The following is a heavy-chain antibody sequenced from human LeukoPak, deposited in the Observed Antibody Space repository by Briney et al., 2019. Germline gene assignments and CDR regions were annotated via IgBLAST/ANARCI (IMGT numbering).Heavy chain of an antibody. CDR2: ITSSSSYI. J-gene: IGHJ4*02. CDR3: ARGPDYYETTGYYSPY. V-gene: IGHV3-21*01. Sequence: GGSLRLSCAASGFTFSSYSMNWVRQAPGKGLEWVSSITSSSSYIYYADSVKGRFTISRDNAKNSLYLQMNSLRADVTAVYYCARGPDYYETTGYYSPYWGQGTLVTVSS. D-gene: IGHD3-22*01. CDR1: GFTFSSYS.